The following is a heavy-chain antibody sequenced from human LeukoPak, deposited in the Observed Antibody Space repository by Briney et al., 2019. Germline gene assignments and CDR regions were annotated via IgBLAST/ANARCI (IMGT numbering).Heavy chain of an antibody. Sequence: PGGSLRLSCAASGFTFRKHWMHSVRQTPGKGLVWVSRISSDGSSTTYADSVKGRFTISRDNAKNTLYLQMNNLRAEDTAMYYCARDQRVTGRPDIDYWGQGTLVIVSS. V-gene: IGHV3-74*03. D-gene: IGHD6-6*01. CDR1: GFTFRKHW. CDR3: ARDQRVTGRPDIDY. CDR2: ISSDGSST. J-gene: IGHJ4*02.